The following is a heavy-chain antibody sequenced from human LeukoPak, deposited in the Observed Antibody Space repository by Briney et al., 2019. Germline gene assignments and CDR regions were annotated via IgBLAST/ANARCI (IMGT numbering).Heavy chain of an antibody. CDR3: ASRLVSGFSYGLDP. V-gene: IGHV4-34*01. CDR1: GGSFSAYY. J-gene: IGHJ5*02. D-gene: IGHD5-18*01. Sequence: SETLSLTCAVYGGSFSAYYWNWIRQPPGKGLEWIGKSNHSGSTTYNPYLKSRGNISVDTSKNQFSLMLSSVTAADTAMYYCASRLVSGFSYGLDPWGQGILVTVSS. CDR2: SNHSGST.